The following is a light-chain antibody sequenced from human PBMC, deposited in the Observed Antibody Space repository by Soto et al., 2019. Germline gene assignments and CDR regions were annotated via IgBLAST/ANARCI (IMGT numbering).Light chain of an antibody. CDR1: QSISSY. V-gene: IGKV1-39*01. CDR2: AAS. J-gene: IGKJ1*01. CDR3: QQTYNALTWT. Sequence: DIQMTQSPSSLSASVGDRVTITCRASQSISSYLNWHQQKPGKAPKLLIYAASSLQSGVPSRFSGSGSGTDFTLTISSLQPDDFATYYCQQTYNALTWTFGQGTKVDVK.